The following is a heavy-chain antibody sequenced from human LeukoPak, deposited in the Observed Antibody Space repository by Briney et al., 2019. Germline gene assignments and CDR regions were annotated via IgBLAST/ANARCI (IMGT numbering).Heavy chain of an antibody. J-gene: IGHJ6*02. CDR3: ARQAYYYGMDV. CDR2: IYCSGST. Sequence: SETLSLTCTVSGGSISSYYWSWIRQPPGKGLEWIGYIYCSGSTNYNPSLKSRVTISVDTSKNQFSLKLSSVTAADTAVYYCARQAYYYGMDVWGQGTTVTVSS. V-gene: IGHV4-59*08. CDR1: GGSISSYY.